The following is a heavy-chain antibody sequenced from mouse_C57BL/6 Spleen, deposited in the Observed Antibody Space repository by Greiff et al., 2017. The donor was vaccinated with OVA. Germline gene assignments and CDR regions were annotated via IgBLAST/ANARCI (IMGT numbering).Heavy chain of an antibody. CDR1: GFTFTDYY. CDR3: VKAVFDYFDY. CDR2: IRHKANGYTT. J-gene: IGHJ2*01. V-gene: IGHV7-4*01. Sequence: EVKLVESGGGLVQPGASLRLSCAASGFTFTDYYMSWVRQPPGQAPEWLALIRHKANGYTTEYTASVKGRFTISSDTSQNILYLQMNILRAEDSATYYCVKAVFDYFDYWGQGTTLTVSS.